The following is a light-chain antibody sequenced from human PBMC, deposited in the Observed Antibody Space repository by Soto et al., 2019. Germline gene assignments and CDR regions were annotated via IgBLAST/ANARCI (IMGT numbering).Light chain of an antibody. CDR1: QSVSSSY. CDR2: GAS. V-gene: IGKV3-20*01. J-gene: IGKJ3*01. CDR3: QQYGSSPPT. Sequence: IVLTQSPGTLSLSPGERATLSCRASQSVSSSYLAWYQQKPGQAPRLLIYGASSRATGIPDRFSGSGSGTDFTLTISRLEPEDFAVYYCQQYGSSPPTFGPGTKVD.